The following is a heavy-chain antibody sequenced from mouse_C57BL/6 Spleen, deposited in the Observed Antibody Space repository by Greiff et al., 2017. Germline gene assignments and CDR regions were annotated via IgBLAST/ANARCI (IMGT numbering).Heavy chain of an antibody. Sequence: VQLQQPGAELVKPGASVKLSCKASGYTFTSYWMHWVKQRPGPGLEWIGMIHPNSGSTNYNEKFKSKATLTVDKSSSTAYMQLSSLTSEDSAVYYGARNDGYYQAWFAYWGQGTLVTVSA. D-gene: IGHD2-3*01. V-gene: IGHV1-64*01. CDR3: ARNDGYYQAWFAY. CDR1: GYTFTSYW. J-gene: IGHJ3*01. CDR2: IHPNSGST.